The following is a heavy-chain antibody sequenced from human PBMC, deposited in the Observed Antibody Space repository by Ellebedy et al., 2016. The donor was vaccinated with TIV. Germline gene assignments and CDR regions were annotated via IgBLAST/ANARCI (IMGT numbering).Heavy chain of an antibody. CDR3: ARKLDYYDSSGYYIGAIDI. CDR2: IYYSGST. Sequence: LRLSXAASGFTFSSFAMHWVRQPPGKGLEWIGYIYYSGSTHYNPSLESRVIISVDTSKNQFALKLTSVTAADTAVYYCARKLDYYDSSGYYIGAIDIWGQGTMVTVSS. V-gene: IGHV4-31*02. D-gene: IGHD3-22*01. CDR1: GFTFSSFA. J-gene: IGHJ3*02.